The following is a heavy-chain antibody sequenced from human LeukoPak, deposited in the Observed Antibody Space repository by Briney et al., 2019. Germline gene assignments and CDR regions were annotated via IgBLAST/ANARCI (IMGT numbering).Heavy chain of an antibody. CDR1: GYSFTSYW. D-gene: IGHD6-19*01. V-gene: IGHV5-51*01. CDR2: IYPGDSDI. J-gene: IGHJ4*02. CDR3: ARRRNSAWDFDY. Sequence: GESLKISCEGSGYSFTSYWIGWVRLMPGQGLEWMGVIYPGDSDIRYSPSFLGQVTFSADKSSSTAYRQWSSLKASDTAMYYCARRRNSAWDFDYWGQGTLVTVSS.